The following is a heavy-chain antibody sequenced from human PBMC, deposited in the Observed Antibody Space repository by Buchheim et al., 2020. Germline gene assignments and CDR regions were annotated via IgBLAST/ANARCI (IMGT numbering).Heavy chain of an antibody. Sequence: QVQLQESGPGLVKPSQTLSLTCTVSGGSISSGGYYWGWIRQHPGKGLEWIGYIYYSGTTYYNPSLKSRVTISVDTSKNQFSLKLSSVTGADTAVYYCARCPYDDSSGYEYYFDYWGQGTL. J-gene: IGHJ4*02. CDR2: IYYSGTT. CDR1: GGSISSGGYY. V-gene: IGHV4-31*03. CDR3: ARCPYDDSSGYEYYFDY. D-gene: IGHD3-22*01.